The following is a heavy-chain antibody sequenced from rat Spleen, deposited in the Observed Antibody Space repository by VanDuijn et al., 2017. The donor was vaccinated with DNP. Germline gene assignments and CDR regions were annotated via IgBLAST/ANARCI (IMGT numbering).Heavy chain of an antibody. D-gene: IGHD1-11*01. Sequence: EVQLVESGGGPVQPGRSLKLSCVASGFIFSNYWMTWIRQAPGKGLEWVASISSTGDNTYYSDSVKGRFTISRDNAESSLYLQMDSLRSEDTATYYCTTASTEGFAYWGQGTLVTVS. V-gene: IGHV5-31*01. J-gene: IGHJ3*01. CDR3: TTASTEGFAY. CDR1: GFIFSNYW. CDR2: ISSTGDNT.